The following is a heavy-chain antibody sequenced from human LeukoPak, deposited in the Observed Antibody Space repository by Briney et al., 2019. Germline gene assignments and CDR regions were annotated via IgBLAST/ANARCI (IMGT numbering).Heavy chain of an antibody. J-gene: IGHJ6*03. D-gene: IGHD3-10*01. CDR1: GYTFTSYD. Sequence: GASVKVSCKASGYTFTSYDINWVRQATGQGLEWMGWMNPNSGNTGYAQKFQGRVTMTRNTSISTAYMELSSLRSEDTAVYYCARAVRGVIIKNYYYYYMDVWGKGTTVTDSS. CDR3: ARAVRGVIIKNYYYYYMDV. V-gene: IGHV1-8*01. CDR2: MNPNSGNT.